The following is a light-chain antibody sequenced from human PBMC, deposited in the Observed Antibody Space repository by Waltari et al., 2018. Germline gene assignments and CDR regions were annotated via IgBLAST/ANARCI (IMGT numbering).Light chain of an antibody. V-gene: IGKV1-NL1*01. J-gene: IGKJ5*01. CDR1: QGISSS. CDR2: GTS. CDR3: QQYFGIPIT. Sequence: DIQMTQSPSSLPASLGDRVTITCRASQGISSSLAWYQKKVGEAPKLLLYGTSRLESGVPSRCSGSGSGTVYTLTISSLQPEDFATYYCQQYFGIPITFGQGTRLE.